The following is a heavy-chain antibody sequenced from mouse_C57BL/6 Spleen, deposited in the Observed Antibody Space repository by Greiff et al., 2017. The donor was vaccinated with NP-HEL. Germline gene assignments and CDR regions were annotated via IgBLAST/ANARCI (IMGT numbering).Heavy chain of an antibody. J-gene: IGHJ3*01. CDR1: GFNIKDYY. Sequence: VQLQQSGAELVKPGASVKLSCTASGFNIKDYYMHWVKQRPEQGLEWIGRIDPEDGEPKYAPKFQGKATITAATASNTAYLQLSSLTSEDPAVYYSTKPAPNYYASSYAYWGQGTLVTVSA. CDR2: IDPEDGEP. V-gene: IGHV14-2*01. D-gene: IGHD1-1*01. CDR3: TKPAPNYYASSYAY.